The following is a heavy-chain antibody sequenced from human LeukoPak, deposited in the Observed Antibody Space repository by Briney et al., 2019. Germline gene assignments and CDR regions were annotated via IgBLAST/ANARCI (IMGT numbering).Heavy chain of an antibody. Sequence: TSETLSLTCTVSGGSISSSSYYWGWIRQPPGKGLEWIGSIYYSGSTYYNPSLKSRVTISVDTSKNQFSLKLSSVTAADTAVYYCARSPPSYSSSWYADYYYYYGMDVWGQGTTVTVSS. V-gene: IGHV4-39*07. CDR2: IYYSGST. D-gene: IGHD6-13*01. CDR3: ARSPPSYSSSWYADYYYYYGMDV. CDR1: GGSISSSSYY. J-gene: IGHJ6*02.